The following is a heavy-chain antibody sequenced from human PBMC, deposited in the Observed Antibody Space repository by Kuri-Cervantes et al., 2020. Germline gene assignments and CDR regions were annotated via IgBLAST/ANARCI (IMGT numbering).Heavy chain of an antibody. CDR1: GYTFTSYY. V-gene: IGHV1-3*01. CDR3: ARDLRRYYGSGNFDY. Sequence: ASVKVSCKASGYTFTSYYMHWVRQAPGQRLEWMGWINAGNGNTKYSQKFQGRVTITRDTSASTAYMELSSLRSEDTAVYYCARDLRRYYGSGNFDYWGQGTLVTVSS. CDR2: INAGNGNT. J-gene: IGHJ4*02. D-gene: IGHD3-10*01.